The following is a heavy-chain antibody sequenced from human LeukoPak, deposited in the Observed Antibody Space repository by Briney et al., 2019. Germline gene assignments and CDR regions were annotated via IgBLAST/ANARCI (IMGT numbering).Heavy chain of an antibody. CDR1: GDSLNSGAYY. Sequence: SQTLSLTCTVSGDSLNSGAYYWSWIRQHPGKGLEWIGYIYYSGSTYYNPSLKSRLTISIDTSEKQFSLRLSSVTAADTSVYYCVRSRTRGTTVDYWGQGTLVTVSS. CDR2: IYYSGST. V-gene: IGHV4-31*03. CDR3: VRSRTRGTTVDY. J-gene: IGHJ4*02. D-gene: IGHD4-17*01.